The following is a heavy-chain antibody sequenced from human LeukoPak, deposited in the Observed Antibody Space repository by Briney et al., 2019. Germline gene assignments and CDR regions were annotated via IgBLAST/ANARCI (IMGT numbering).Heavy chain of an antibody. Sequence: GVSLRLSCVASGFTFSDYGIHWVRQAPGKGLDWVAFIQNDGSNKYYGDSVKGRFTISRDNSKNTLYLQMNSLRAEDTAVYHCAKDEIQGATGAGPGYWGQGTLVTVSS. J-gene: IGHJ4*02. D-gene: IGHD6-13*01. V-gene: IGHV3-30*02. CDR2: IQNDGSNK. CDR3: AKDEIQGATGAGPGY. CDR1: GFTFSDYG.